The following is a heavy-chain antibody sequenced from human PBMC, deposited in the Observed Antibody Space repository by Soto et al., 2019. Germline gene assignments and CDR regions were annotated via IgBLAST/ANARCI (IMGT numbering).Heavy chain of an antibody. V-gene: IGHV3-74*03. CDR2: INTDGSVA. CDR3: VRDMQLWRLDS. Sequence: EVQLVESGGGLVQPGESLRLSCAASGLTFRSYWMHWVRQAPGKGLVWVSRINTDGSVAMYVDSVKGRFTISRDNAKNTLYLHMNSLRAEDRAVYYCVRDMQLWRLDSWGQGTRVTVSS. CDR1: GLTFRSYW. J-gene: IGHJ4*02. D-gene: IGHD2-21*01.